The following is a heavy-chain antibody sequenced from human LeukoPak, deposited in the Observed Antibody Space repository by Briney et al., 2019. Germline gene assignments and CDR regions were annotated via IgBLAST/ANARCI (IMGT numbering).Heavy chain of an antibody. CDR1: GFAFSSYG. Sequence: GGSLRLSCAASGFAFSSYGMHWVRQAPGKGLEWVAYIHYDSSTEDYADSVKGRFTISRDNSKNTLYLQMNSLRAEDTAVYYCAREILTGPSLVLDYWGQGTLVTVSS. D-gene: IGHD3-9*01. V-gene: IGHV3-30*02. CDR2: IHYDSSTE. CDR3: AREILTGPSLVLDY. J-gene: IGHJ4*02.